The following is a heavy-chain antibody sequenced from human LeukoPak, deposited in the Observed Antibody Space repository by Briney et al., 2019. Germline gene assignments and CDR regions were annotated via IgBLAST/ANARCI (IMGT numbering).Heavy chain of an antibody. J-gene: IGHJ4*02. V-gene: IGHV3-48*02. Sequence: GGSLRLSCAASGFTFSSYSMNWVRQAPGKGLEWVSHITASGTAMFYADSVKGRFTISRDNAKNSLYLQMNSLRDEDTAVYYCATEFDWGQGTLVTVSS. CDR3: ATEFD. CDR2: ITASGTAM. CDR1: GFTFSSYS.